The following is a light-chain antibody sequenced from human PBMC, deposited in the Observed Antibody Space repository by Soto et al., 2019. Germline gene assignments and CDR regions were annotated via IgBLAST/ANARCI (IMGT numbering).Light chain of an antibody. V-gene: IGLV2-8*01. CDR2: EVS. CDR3: SSFSGNNNLV. Sequence: QSVLTQPPSASGSPGQSVTISCTGTSSDVGGYNYVSWYQQHPGKAPKLMISEVSKRPSGVPDRFSGSKSGNTASLTVSGLQAEAEAEYYCSSFSGNNNLVFGGGTKLTVL. CDR1: SSDVGGYNY. J-gene: IGLJ2*01.